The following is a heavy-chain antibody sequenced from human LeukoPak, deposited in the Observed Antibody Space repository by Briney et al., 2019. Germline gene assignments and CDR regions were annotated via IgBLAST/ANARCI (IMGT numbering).Heavy chain of an antibody. CDR2: IRSKANSYAT. D-gene: IGHD3-22*01. CDR1: GFTFSGSA. CDR3: TRPYDSSGSDY. Sequence: GGSLKLSCAASGFTFSGSAMHWVRQASGKGLEWVGRIRSKANSYATAYAASVKGRFTISRDDSRNTAYLQMNSLKTEDTAVYYCTRPYDSSGSDYWGQGTLVTVSS. V-gene: IGHV3-73*01. J-gene: IGHJ4*02.